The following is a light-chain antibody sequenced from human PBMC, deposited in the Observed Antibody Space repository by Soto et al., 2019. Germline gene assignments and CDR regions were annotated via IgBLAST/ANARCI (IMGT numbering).Light chain of an antibody. CDR2: EVS. V-gene: IGLV2-14*01. CDR3: SSYTTSSTLV. Sequence: QSALTQPASVSGSPGQSITISCTGTSSDVGIYNYVSWYQQHPGKAPKLMIYEVSNRPSGVSNRFSGSKSGNTASLTISGLQAEDDADYFCSSYTTSSTLVFGGGTKVTVL. CDR1: SSDVGIYNY. J-gene: IGLJ2*01.